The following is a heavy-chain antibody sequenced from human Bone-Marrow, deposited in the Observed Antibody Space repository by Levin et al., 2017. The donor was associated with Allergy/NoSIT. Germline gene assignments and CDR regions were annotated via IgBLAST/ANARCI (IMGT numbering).Heavy chain of an antibody. D-gene: IGHD2-21*01. CDR2: VNSDERNT. V-gene: IGHV3-74*01. J-gene: IGHJ4*02. Sequence: GGSLRLSCTVSGFTFSSYWMHWVRQVPGKGLVWVSRVNSDERNTDYADSVEGRFTISRDNAKNTLYLDMNNVKAEGAGVYFCARSTWGYLGYYDSWGRGIQVTVSS. CDR3: ARSTWGYLGYYDS. CDR1: GFTFSSYW.